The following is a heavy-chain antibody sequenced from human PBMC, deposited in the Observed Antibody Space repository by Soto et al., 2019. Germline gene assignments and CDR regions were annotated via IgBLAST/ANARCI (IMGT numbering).Heavy chain of an antibody. CDR2: ISGSGDDT. Sequence: GGSLRLSCAASGFTFNDYALNWVRQAPGKGLEWVSAISGSGDDTYYADSVKGRFTISRDNSKNTLYLQMNSLRAEDTAVYYCAFHDYDYIWGIHWGQGTLVTVSS. CDR1: GFTFNDYA. CDR3: AFHDYDYIWGIH. J-gene: IGHJ4*02. D-gene: IGHD3-16*01. V-gene: IGHV3-23*01.